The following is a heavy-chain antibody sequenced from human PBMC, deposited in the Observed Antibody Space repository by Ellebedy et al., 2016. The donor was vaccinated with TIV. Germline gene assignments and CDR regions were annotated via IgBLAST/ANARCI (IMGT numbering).Heavy chain of an antibody. CDR1: GFLFSNFG. CDR2: ISYDGRKT. D-gene: IGHD3-3*01. CDR3: AKGQAVVRFSEWILDS. Sequence: GESLKISCTASGFLFSNFGMHWVRQAPGKGLEWLTFISYDGRKTYYADSVKGRCTISRDNSQNTVYLQLTSLRGDDTALYYCAKGQAVVRFSEWILDSWGQGT. J-gene: IGHJ4*02. V-gene: IGHV3-30*18.